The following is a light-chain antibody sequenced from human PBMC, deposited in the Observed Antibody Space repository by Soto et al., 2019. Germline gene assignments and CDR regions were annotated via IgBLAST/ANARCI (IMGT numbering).Light chain of an antibody. J-gene: IGKJ3*01. CDR1: QSLLHSNGHNY. Sequence: DIVMTQSPLSLPVTPGEPASISCRSSQSLLHSNGHNYLNWYLQKPGQSPQLLIYLGSNRASGVTDRFSGSGSGTDFTLKISRVEAVDVGVYYCMQALQTPFTFGPGTKVDIK. CDR2: LGS. CDR3: MQALQTPFT. V-gene: IGKV2-28*01.